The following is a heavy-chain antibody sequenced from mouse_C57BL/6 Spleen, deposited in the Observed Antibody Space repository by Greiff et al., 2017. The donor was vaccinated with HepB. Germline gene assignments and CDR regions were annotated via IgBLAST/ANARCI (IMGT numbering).Heavy chain of an antibody. CDR2: ISNGGGST. V-gene: IGHV5-12*01. CDR3: ARHVDYYGCDY. J-gene: IGHJ2*01. D-gene: IGHD1-1*01. Sequence: EVQLQQSGGGLVQPGGSLKLSCAASGFTFSDYYMYWVRQTPEKRLEWVAYISNGGGSTYYPDTVKGRFTISRDNAKNTLYLQMSRLKAEDTAMYYCARHVDYYGCDYWGQGTTLTVSS. CDR1: GFTFSDYY.